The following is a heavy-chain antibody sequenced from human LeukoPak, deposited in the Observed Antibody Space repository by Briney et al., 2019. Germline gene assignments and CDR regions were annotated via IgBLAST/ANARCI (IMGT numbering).Heavy chain of an antibody. D-gene: IGHD3-22*01. CDR1: GGSISSYY. J-gene: IGHJ4*02. V-gene: IGHV4-4*07. CDR3: ASSNYYDSSGCPPFDY. CDR2: IYTSGST. Sequence: SETLSLTCTVSGGSISSYYWSWIRQPAGKGLEWIGRIYTSGSTNYNPSLKSRVTMSVDTSKNQFSLKLSSVTAADTAVYYCASSNYYDSSGCPPFDYWGQGTLVTVSS.